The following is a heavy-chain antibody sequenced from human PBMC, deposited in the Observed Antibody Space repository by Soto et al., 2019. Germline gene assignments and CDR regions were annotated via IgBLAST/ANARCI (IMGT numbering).Heavy chain of an antibody. J-gene: IGHJ4*02. CDR1: GFTFSSYG. CDR2: ISYDGSNK. CDR3: AKEYCTNGVCYGGDYFDY. Sequence: QVQLVESGGGVVQPGRSLRLSCAASGFTFSSYGMHWVRQAPGKGLEWVAVISYDGSNKYYADSVKGRFTISRDNSKNTLYLQMNSLRAEDTAVYYCAKEYCTNGVCYGGDYFDYWGQGTLVTVSS. V-gene: IGHV3-30*18. D-gene: IGHD2-8*01.